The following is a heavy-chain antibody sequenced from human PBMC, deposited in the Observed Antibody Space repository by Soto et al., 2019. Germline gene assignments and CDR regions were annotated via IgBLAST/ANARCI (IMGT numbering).Heavy chain of an antibody. CDR1: GGTFSSYA. CDR2: IIPIFGTA. J-gene: IGHJ3*02. CDR3: ARGFYCSSTSCYAFDI. D-gene: IGHD2-2*01. V-gene: IGHV1-69*13. Sequence: SVKVSCKASGGTFSSYAISWVLQAPGQGLEWMGGIIPIFGTANYAQKFQGRVTITADESTSTAYMELSSLRSEDTAVYYCARGFYCSSTSCYAFDIWGQGTMVTVSS.